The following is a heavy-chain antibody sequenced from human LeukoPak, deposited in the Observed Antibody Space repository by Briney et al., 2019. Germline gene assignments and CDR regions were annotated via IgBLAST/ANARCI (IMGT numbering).Heavy chain of an antibody. CDR3: ARGGGSGWYPPFDY. Sequence: GGSLRLSCAASGFTFSSYWMSWVRQAPGKGLEWVANIKQDGSEKYYVDSVKGRFTISRDNAKNSLYLQMNSLRAEDTAVYYCARGGGSGWYPPFDYWGQGTLVTVSS. CDR1: GFTFSSYW. CDR2: IKQDGSEK. J-gene: IGHJ4*02. V-gene: IGHV3-7*01. D-gene: IGHD6-19*01.